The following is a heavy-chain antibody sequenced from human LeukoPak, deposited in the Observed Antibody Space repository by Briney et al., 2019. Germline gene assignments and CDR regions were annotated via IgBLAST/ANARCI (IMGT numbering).Heavy chain of an antibody. V-gene: IGHV4-39*01. CDR1: GGSISSSSYY. J-gene: IGHJ3*02. CDR2: IYYSGST. D-gene: IGHD1-26*01. CDR3: ARRAIVGATRCDAFDI. Sequence: SETLSLTCTVSGGSISSSSYYWGWIRQPPGKGLEWIGSIYYSGSTYYNPSLKSRVTISVDTSKNQFSLKLSSVTAADTAVYYCARRAIVGATRCDAFDIWGQGTMVTVSS.